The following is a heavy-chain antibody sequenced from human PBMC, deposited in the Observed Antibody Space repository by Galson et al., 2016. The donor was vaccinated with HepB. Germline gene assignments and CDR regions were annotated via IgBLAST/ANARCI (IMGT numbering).Heavy chain of an antibody. D-gene: IGHD5-18*01. Sequence: SLRLSCAASGFTFSSYAMHWARQAPGKGLEWVAVISYDGSNKYYADSVKGRFTISRANSKNTLYLQMNSLRPEDPAVYSCARDSSPRVQLWPPAYYYYYGMDVWGQGTTVTVSS. CDR1: GFTFSSYA. CDR3: ARDSSPRVQLWPPAYYYYYGMDV. CDR2: ISYDGSNK. J-gene: IGHJ6*02. V-gene: IGHV3-30-3*01.